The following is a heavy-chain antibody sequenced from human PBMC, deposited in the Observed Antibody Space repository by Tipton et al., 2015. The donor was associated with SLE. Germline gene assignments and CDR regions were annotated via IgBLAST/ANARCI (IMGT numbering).Heavy chain of an antibody. CDR1: GGSITSNNYY. Sequence: TLSLTCTVSGGSITSNNYYWGWIRQPPGKGLEWIGTVYYSGSSYYNPSLKSRVTISVDTSKNHFSLKLSSVTAADTAVYFCVRLYALGSYYTDYWGQGTLVTVSS. CDR3: VRLYALGSYYTDY. J-gene: IGHJ4*02. V-gene: IGHV4-39*01. D-gene: IGHD3-10*01. CDR2: VYYSGSS.